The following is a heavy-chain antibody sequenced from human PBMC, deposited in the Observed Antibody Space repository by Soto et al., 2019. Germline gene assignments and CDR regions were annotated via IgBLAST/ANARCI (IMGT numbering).Heavy chain of an antibody. Sequence: SETLSLTCTVSGGSVSSVTYYWSWIRQPPGKGLEWIGNIYYSGRTTYNPSLQSRVTISVDTSKNQFSLKLNSVTAADTAVYYCARDRVTTPRFYDYWGQGTLVTVSS. J-gene: IGHJ4*02. CDR1: GGSVSSVTYY. CDR3: ARDRVTTPRFYDY. D-gene: IGHD2-21*02. CDR2: IYYSGRT. V-gene: IGHV4-61*01.